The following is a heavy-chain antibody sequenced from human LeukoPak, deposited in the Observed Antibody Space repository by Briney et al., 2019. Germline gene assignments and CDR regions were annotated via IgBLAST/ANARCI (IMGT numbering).Heavy chain of an antibody. CDR1: GYSLTDLC. CDR2: SDLEHGKI. J-gene: IGHJ1*01. V-gene: IGHV1-24*01. D-gene: IGHD3-10*01. CDR3: VTHVLLWFGESH. Sequence: ASVKVSCKVSGYSLTDLCIHWVRQAPGKGLEWIGGSDLEHGKIIYAQKFQGRVTMTEETSADTAYMELSGLRSEDTAVYYCVTHVLLWFGESHWGQGTLVTVPS.